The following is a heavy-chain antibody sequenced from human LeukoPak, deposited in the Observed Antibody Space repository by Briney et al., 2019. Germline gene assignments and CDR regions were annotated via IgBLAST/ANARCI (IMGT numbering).Heavy chain of an antibody. Sequence: GGSLRLSCVASGFTFSNAWMSWVRQAPGKGLEWIGRIKSKAHGGTTDYAAPVKGRFTISRDDSKNTLYLQMNSLKTEDTAVYYCTTDTRVWFGELSPDYWGQGTLVTVSS. CDR2: IKSKAHGGTT. CDR1: GFTFSNAW. D-gene: IGHD3-10*01. CDR3: TTDTRVWFGELSPDY. V-gene: IGHV3-15*01. J-gene: IGHJ4*02.